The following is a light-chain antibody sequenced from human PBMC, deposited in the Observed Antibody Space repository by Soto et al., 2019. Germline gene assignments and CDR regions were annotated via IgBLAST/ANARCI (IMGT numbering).Light chain of an antibody. CDR3: QQYGSSPLT. CDR2: DAS. J-gene: IGKJ4*01. V-gene: IGKV3-20*01. Sequence: EIVMTQSPATLSESPEERATLSCRASQSVSSYLAWYQQKPGQAPRLLIYDASNRATGIPARFSGSGSGTDFTLTISRLEPEDFAVYYCQQYGSSPLTFGGGTKVDI. CDR1: QSVSSY.